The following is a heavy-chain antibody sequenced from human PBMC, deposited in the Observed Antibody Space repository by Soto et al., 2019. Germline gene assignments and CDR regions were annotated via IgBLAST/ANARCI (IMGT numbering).Heavy chain of an antibody. Sequence: QVQLQESGPGLVKPSETLSLTCTVSGGSISSYYWSWIRQPPGKGLEWSGYIYYSGSTNNNPSRKSRVTISEETSKTQFSLKMSSVKAADTAVYYCERRYAGNFDYWSQGTLVTVSS. V-gene: IGHV4-59*01. CDR1: GGSISSYY. D-gene: IGHD2-8*01. CDR3: ERRYAGNFDY. CDR2: IYYSGST. J-gene: IGHJ4*02.